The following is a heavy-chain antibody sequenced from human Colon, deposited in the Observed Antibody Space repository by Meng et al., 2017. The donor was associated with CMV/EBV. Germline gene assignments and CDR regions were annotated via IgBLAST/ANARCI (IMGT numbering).Heavy chain of an antibody. D-gene: IGHD4-11*01. J-gene: IGHJ6*02. CDR1: GFTFSNYG. CDR3: AKASSNFPYYSMDV. V-gene: IGHV3-23*01. Sequence: GESLKISCAASGFTFSNYGMSWVRQTPGKGLEWVSAISGGGTSTYYADSVKGRFTISRDNSNNTLFLQLSSLRADDTALYYCAKASSNFPYYSMDVWGQGTPVTVSS. CDR2: ISGGGTST.